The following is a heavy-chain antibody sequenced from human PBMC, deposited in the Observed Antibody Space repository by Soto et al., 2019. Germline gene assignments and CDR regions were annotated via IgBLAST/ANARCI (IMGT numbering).Heavy chain of an antibody. J-gene: IGHJ4*02. CDR3: ARETSITIFGVVITDYFDY. V-gene: IGHV1-69*04. CDR1: AGTFSSYT. D-gene: IGHD3-3*01. CDR2: IIPILGIA. Sequence: ASVKVSCKASAGTFSSYTISWVRQAPGQGLEWMGRIIPILGIANYAQKFQGRVTITADKSTSTAYMELSSLRSEDTAVYYCARETSITIFGVVITDYFDYWGQGTLVTVSS.